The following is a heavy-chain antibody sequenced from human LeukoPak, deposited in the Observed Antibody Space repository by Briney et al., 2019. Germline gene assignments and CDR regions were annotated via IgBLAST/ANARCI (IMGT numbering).Heavy chain of an antibody. J-gene: IGHJ4*02. D-gene: IGHD5-12*01. CDR3: VSSYGGYVLDY. CDR1: GGSISSYS. Sequence: SETLSLTCTVSGGSISSYSWNWIRQSPGNGLEWIGRVYHSGSINYNPSLKSRVTISVDTSKNQFSLNLSSVTAADTAVYYCVSSYGGYVLDYWGQGTLVIVSS. V-gene: IGHV4-59*01. CDR2: VYHSGSI.